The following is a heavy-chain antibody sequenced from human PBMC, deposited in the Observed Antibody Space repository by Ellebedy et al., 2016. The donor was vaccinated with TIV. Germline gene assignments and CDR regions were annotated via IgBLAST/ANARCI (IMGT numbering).Heavy chain of an antibody. D-gene: IGHD3-16*01. CDR3: ATEALIPPHNHLRRFDH. J-gene: IGHJ5*02. CDR1: GNSFTDYF. CDR2: IGPNVLDI. Sequence: AASVKVSCKAPGNSFTDYFIHWVRQAPGQGLEGMGLIGPNVLDIVLVHDFQGMVTMTRDTSIRTAYMELTSLRSDDTALYYCATEALIPPHNHLRRFDHWGQGSLVTVSS. V-gene: IGHV1-2*06.